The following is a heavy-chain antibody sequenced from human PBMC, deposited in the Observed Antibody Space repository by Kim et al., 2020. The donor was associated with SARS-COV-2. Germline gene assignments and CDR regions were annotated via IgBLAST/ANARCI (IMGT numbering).Heavy chain of an antibody. D-gene: IGHD3-10*01. CDR3: ATRPRSDLDFGVFGF. CDR1: GFTFNAFW. CDR2: INHDGGEK. J-gene: IGHJ4*01. Sequence: GGSLRLSCATSGFTFNAFWMTWVRQAPGKGPEWVANINHDGGEKDYVDSVKGRFTISRDNAKNSLFLQMNSLRAEDTAVYFCATRPRSDLDFGVFGFWG. V-gene: IGHV3-7*01.